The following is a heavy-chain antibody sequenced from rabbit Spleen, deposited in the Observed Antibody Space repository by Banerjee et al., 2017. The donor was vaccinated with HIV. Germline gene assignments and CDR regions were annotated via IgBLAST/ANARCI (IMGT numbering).Heavy chain of an antibody. CDR2: IYTGGSGGI. V-gene: IGHV1S40*01. CDR3: GRSSYAGYAGYGYGFNL. CDR1: GFDLSSYYY. J-gene: IGHJ4*01. Sequence: QSLEESGGDLVKPGASLTLTCTASGFDLSSYYYMYWVRQAPGKGLEWIGCIYTGGSGGIYYASWAKGRFTISKTSSTTVTLQMTSLTAADTATYLCGRSSYAGYAGYGYGFNLWGPGTLVTVS. D-gene: IGHD7-1*01.